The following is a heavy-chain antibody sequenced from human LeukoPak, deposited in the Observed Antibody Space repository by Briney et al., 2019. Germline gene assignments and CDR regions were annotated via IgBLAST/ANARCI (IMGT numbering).Heavy chain of an antibody. Sequence: SETLSLTCSVSGASFSTNYWSWIRQPPGRGLEWIGYVFDSGSTNYNPSLKSRVTISVDTSTKQFSLRLSSLTTADTAVYYSATLQQQSKGKYYSYYMDVWGKGTAVTVSS. V-gene: IGHV4-59*01. CDR1: GASFSTNY. CDR3: ATLQQQSKGKYYSYYMDV. J-gene: IGHJ6*03. D-gene: IGHD6-13*01. CDR2: VFDSGST.